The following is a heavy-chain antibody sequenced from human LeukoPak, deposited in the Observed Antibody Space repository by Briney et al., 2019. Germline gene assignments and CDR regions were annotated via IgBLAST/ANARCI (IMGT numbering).Heavy chain of an antibody. J-gene: IGHJ5*02. CDR2: IYYSGST. Sequence: PSETLSLTCTVSGGSISSYYWSWIRQPPGKGLEWIGYIYYSGSTNYNPSLKSRVTISVDTSKNQFSLKLSSVTAADTAVYYCAARYGSGSYPQFVWFDPWGQGTLVTVSS. CDR1: GGSISSYY. CDR3: AARYGSGSYPQFVWFDP. V-gene: IGHV4-59*01. D-gene: IGHD3-10*01.